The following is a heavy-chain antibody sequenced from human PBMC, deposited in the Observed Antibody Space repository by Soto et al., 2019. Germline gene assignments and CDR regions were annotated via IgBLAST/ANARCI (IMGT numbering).Heavy chain of an antibody. V-gene: IGHV4-34*01. CDR1: GGSFSAYY. D-gene: IGHD5-12*01. CDR3: ARGVGYAGVDY. J-gene: IGHJ4*02. Sequence: SETLSLTCAVYGGSFSAYYWSWIRQPPGKGLEWIGEIYHSGSTNYNPSLKSRVTISVDRSKNQFSLKLSSVTAADTAAYYCARGVGYAGVDYWGQGTLVTVSS. CDR2: IYHSGST.